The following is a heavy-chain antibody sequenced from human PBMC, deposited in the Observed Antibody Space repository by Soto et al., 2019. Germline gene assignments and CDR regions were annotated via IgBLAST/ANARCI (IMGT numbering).Heavy chain of an antibody. J-gene: IGHJ4*02. V-gene: IGHV1-18*04. D-gene: IGHD6-13*01. CDR3: ARTPTYSRLGVS. CDR1: GYTFTKYG. CDR2: INPDNDNT. Sequence: QVELVQPGGEVKKPGASVKVSCKASGYTFTKYGISWVRQAPGQGLEWMGWINPDNDNTIYAHNFQGRVTLTTETSTSTGYMELRSLRSDDTAVYYCARTPTYSRLGVSWGQGTLVTVAS.